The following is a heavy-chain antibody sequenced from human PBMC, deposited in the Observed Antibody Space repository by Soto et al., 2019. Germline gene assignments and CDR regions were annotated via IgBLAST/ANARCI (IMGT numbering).Heavy chain of an antibody. CDR1: GFTFSSYA. J-gene: IGHJ4*02. CDR2: ISYDGRNK. D-gene: IGHD3-3*01. Sequence: PGGSLRLSCAASGFTFSSYAVHWVRQAPGKGLDWVALISYDGRNKYYADSVKGRFTVSRDNSNSTLYLQMNSLRAEDTAVYFCARDLRHLSVERFWSGYSDLWGQGTLVTVSS. V-gene: IGHV3-30*04. CDR3: ARDLRHLSVERFWSGYSDL.